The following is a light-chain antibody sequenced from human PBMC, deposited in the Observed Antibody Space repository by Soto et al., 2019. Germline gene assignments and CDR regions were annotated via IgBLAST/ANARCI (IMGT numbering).Light chain of an antibody. Sequence: DSQMTESPSTLCGSVGDRVTITWRASQAVSTWLAWYQQKPGGAPRLLIYAASTLQSGVPSRFSGSGSGTDFTLTIRSLQPEDFATYYCQQSNSFPRTFGGGTKVDI. CDR2: AAS. CDR3: QQSNSFPRT. J-gene: IGKJ4*01. V-gene: IGKV1-12*01. CDR1: QAVSTW.